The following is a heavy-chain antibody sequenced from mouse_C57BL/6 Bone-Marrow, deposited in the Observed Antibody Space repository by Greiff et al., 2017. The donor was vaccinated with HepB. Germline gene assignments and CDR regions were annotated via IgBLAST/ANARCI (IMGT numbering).Heavy chain of an antibody. V-gene: IGHV1-54*01. Sequence: QVQLQQSGAELVRPGTSVKVSCKASGYAFTNYLIEWVKQRPGQGLEWIGVINPGSGGTNYNEKFKGKATLTADKSSSTAYMQHSSLTSEDSAVYYCARSRGISAVVADGWGKGTTLTVAS. CDR2: INPGSGGT. D-gene: IGHD1-1*01. J-gene: IGHJ2*01. CDR1: GYAFTNYL. CDR3: ARSRGISAVVADG.